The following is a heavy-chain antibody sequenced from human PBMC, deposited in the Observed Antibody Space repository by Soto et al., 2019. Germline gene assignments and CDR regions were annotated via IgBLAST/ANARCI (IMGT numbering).Heavy chain of an antibody. CDR1: GGTFSSYA. V-gene: IGHV1-69*06. J-gene: IGHJ6*02. Sequence: ASVKVSCKASGGTFSSYAISWVRQAPGQGLEWMGGIIPIFGTANYAQKFQGRVTITADKSTSTAYMELSSLRSEDTAVYYCARLGHMGANTLYYYYGIDVWGQGTKVTVSS. D-gene: IGHD1-26*01. CDR3: ARLGHMGANTLYYYYGIDV. CDR2: IIPIFGTA.